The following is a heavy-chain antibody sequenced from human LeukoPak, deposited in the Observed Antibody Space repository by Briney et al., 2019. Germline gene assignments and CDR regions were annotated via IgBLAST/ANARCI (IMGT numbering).Heavy chain of an antibody. CDR2: ITSSGRYI. V-gene: IGHV3-21*01. CDR1: GFTFSSYS. D-gene: IGHD3-22*01. CDR3: GKDWYQPSQGNGYMTFDY. J-gene: IGHJ4*01. Sequence: KSGGSLRLSCAASGFTFSSYSMNWVRQAPGKGLEWVSSITSSGRYIYYADSVKGRFTISRDNSKNTLYLQMNSLRAEDTAVYYFGKDWYQPSQGNGYMTFDYWGQGTPV.